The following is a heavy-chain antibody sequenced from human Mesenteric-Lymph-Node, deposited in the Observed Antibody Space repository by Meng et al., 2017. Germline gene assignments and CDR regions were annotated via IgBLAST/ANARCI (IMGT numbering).Heavy chain of an antibody. CDR2: IKEDGSEK. CDR3: ARDPNQFWSGYYNY. CDR1: GFTFTNYW. Sequence: GESLKISCAASGFTFTNYWMNWVRQAPGKGLEWVANIKEDGSEKHYVDSVKGRFTISRDNAKNSLYLQMDSLRVEDTAEYYCARDPNQFWSGYYNYWGQGALVTVSS. V-gene: IGHV3-7*01. D-gene: IGHD3-3*01. J-gene: IGHJ4*02.